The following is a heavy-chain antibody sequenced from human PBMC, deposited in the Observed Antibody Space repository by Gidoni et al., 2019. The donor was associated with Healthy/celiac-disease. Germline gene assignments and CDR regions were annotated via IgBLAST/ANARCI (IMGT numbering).Heavy chain of an antibody. CDR2: ISSSSSYI. J-gene: IGHJ4*02. CDR1: GFTFSSYS. D-gene: IGHD6-19*01. V-gene: IGHV3-21*01. Sequence: EGQLVESGGGLVKTGGSLRHCCAASGFTFSSYSMNWVRQAPGKGLEWVSSISSSSSYIYYADSVKGRFTISRDNAKNSLYLQMNSLRAEDTAVYYCARAGVAVAGIYRPIQFDYWGQGPLVTVSS. CDR3: ARAGVAVAGIYRPIQFDY.